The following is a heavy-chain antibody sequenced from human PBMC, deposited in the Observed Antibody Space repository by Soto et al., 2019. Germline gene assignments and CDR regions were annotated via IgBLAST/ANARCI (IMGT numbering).Heavy chain of an antibody. Sequence: QVQLVESGGGVVQPGTSLRVSCVGSGFTFRSYVIHWVRQAPGKGLEWVALTSYDGSDKYYAASVRGRFTIFRDNSRNTVDLQMDSLRLEETALYYCARWGTTGGLDVWGQGTLVSVSS. V-gene: IGHV3-30*19. CDR1: GFTFRSYV. CDR2: TSYDGSDK. J-gene: IGHJ1*01. D-gene: IGHD3-16*01. CDR3: ARWGTTGGLDV.